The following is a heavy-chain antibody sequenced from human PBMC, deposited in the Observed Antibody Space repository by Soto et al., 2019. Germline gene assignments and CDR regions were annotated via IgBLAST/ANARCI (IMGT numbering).Heavy chain of an antibody. CDR2: IYYSGST. CDR1: GGSISSYY. D-gene: IGHD3-22*01. Sequence: SETLSLTCTVSGGSISSYYWSWIRQPPGKGLEWIGYIYYSGSTNYNPSLKSRVTISVDTSKNQFSLKLSSVTAADTAVYYCARVFGGAFDSSGYSGPYYYYGMDVWGQGTTVTVSS. V-gene: IGHV4-59*01. CDR3: ARVFGGAFDSSGYSGPYYYYGMDV. J-gene: IGHJ6*02.